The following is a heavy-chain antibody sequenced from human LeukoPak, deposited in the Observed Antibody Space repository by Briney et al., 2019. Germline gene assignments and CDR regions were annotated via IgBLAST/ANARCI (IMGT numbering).Heavy chain of an antibody. CDR2: IYYSGST. D-gene: IGHD2-21*01. Sequence: SETLSLTCTVSGGSISSYYWSWIRQPPGKGLEWMGYIYYSGSTNYNPSLKSRVTISVDTSKNQFSLKLSSVTAADTAVYYCARGTPSYCGGDCFGYWGQGTLVTVSS. V-gene: IGHV4-59*01. J-gene: IGHJ4*02. CDR1: GGSISSYY. CDR3: ARGTPSYCGGDCFGY.